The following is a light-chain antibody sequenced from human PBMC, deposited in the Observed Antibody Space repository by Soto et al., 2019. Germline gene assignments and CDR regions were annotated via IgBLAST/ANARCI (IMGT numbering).Light chain of an antibody. CDR2: DTS. J-gene: IGKJ1*01. CDR3: QQRSNWPPWT. V-gene: IGKV3-11*01. CDR1: QTVSNK. Sequence: EIVLTQSPATLSSSPGERATLSCRASQTVSNKLAWYQHKPGQAPRLLIYDTSSRATGIPARFSGSGSGADFTLTISSLEPEDFAVYYCQQRSNWPPWTFGQGTKVDIK.